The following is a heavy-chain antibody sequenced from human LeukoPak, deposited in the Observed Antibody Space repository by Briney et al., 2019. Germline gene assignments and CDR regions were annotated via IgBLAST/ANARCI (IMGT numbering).Heavy chain of an antibody. V-gene: IGHV3-30*18. D-gene: IGHD3-22*01. CDR1: GFTFSSYG. CDR3: AKDAYYDSSGPYYFDY. Sequence: PGRSLRLSCAASGFTFSSYGMHWVRQAPGKGLEWVAVISYDGSNKYYADSVKGRFTISRDNSKNTLYLQMNSLRAEDTAVYYCAKDAYYDSSGPYYFDYWGQGTLVTVSS. CDR2: ISYDGSNK. J-gene: IGHJ4*02.